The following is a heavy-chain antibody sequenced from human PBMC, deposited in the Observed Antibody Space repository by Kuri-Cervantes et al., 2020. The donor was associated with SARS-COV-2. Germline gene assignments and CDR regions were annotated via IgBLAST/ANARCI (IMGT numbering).Heavy chain of an antibody. V-gene: IGHV4-39*07. Sequence: SETLSLTCTVSGGSISSSSYYWGWIRQPPGKGLEWIGYIYHSGSTYYNPSLKSRVTISVDRSKNQFSLKLSSVTAADTAVYYCARGGAHDAFDIWGQGTMVTVSS. CDR2: IYHSGST. J-gene: IGHJ3*02. CDR1: GGSISSSSYY. CDR3: ARGGAHDAFDI. D-gene: IGHD3-10*01.